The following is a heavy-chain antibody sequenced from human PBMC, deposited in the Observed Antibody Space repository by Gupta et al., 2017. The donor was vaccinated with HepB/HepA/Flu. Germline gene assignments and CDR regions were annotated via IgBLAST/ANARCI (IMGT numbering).Heavy chain of an antibody. J-gene: IGHJ5*02. CDR1: GGSISSSSYY. Sequence: QLQLQESGPGLVKPSETLSLTCTVSGGSISSSSYYWGWIRQPPGKGLEWIGSIYYSGSTYYNPSLKSRVTIAVDTAKNQFSLKVRSVTAADTAVYYVARRSAIFWFDPGGQGTLVTVSS. CDR3: ARRSAIFWFDP. CDR2: IYYSGST. V-gene: IGHV4-39*01. D-gene: IGHD2-21*01.